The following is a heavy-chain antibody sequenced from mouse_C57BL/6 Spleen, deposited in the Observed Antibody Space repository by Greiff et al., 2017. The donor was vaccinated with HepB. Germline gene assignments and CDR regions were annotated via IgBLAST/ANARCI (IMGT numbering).Heavy chain of an antibody. Sequence: VKLQQSGAELARPGASVKLSCKASGYTFTSYGISWVKQRTGQGLEWIGEIYPRSGNTYYNEKFKGKATLTADKSSSPAYMGLRSLTSEDSAVYFCARWGSNYLDYWGQGTTLTVSS. CDR3: ARWGSNYLDY. J-gene: IGHJ2*01. CDR2: IYPRSGNT. CDR1: GYTFTSYG. V-gene: IGHV1-81*01. D-gene: IGHD1-1*01.